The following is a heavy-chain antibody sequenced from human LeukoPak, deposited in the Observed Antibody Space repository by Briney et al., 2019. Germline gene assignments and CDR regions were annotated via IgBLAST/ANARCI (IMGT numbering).Heavy chain of an antibody. V-gene: IGHV5-51*01. D-gene: IGHD3-3*01. CDR3: ARNRYYDFWSGYYPNYYYCGMDV. Sequence: GESLKISCRGSGYSFTSYWIGWVRQIPGKGLEWMGNIYPGYCDNKHSPSFKGQMTLSADKYISTAYLQRSSLKASDTAKYYCARNRYYDFWSGYYPNYYYCGMDVWGQGTTVTVSS. CDR2: IYPGYCDN. CDR1: GYSFTSYW. J-gene: IGHJ6*02.